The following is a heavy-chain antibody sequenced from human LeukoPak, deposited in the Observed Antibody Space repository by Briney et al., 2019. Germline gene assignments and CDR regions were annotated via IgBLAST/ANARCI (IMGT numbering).Heavy chain of an antibody. D-gene: IGHD3-16*01. CDR2: ISAYSGNT. Sequence: ATVTVSCKASGYTFTNYGINWVRQAPGQGLEWMGWISAYSGNTNYAQNLQDRVTMTTDTPTSTAYMELRSLRFDDTGVYYCAKESPLHGVDIWGQGTMVTVSS. J-gene: IGHJ3*02. CDR3: AKESPLHGVDI. V-gene: IGHV1-18*01. CDR1: GYTFTNYG.